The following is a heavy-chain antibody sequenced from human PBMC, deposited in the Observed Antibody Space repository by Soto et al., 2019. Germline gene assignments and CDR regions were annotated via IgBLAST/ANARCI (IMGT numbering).Heavy chain of an antibody. J-gene: IGHJ5*02. CDR3: ARDLGYCSGGSCYADNWFDP. CDR1: GGSISSSNW. D-gene: IGHD2-15*01. V-gene: IGHV4-4*02. Sequence: SETLSLTCAVSGGSISSSNWWSWVRQPPGKGLEWIGEIYHSGSTNYNPSLKSRVTISVDKSKNQFSLKLSSVTAADTAVYYCARDLGYCSGGSCYADNWFDPWGQGTLVTV. CDR2: IYHSGST.